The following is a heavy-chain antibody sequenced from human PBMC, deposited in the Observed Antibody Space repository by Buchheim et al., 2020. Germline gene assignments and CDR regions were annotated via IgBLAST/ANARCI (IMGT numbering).Heavy chain of an antibody. CDR1: GFDVSSNY. J-gene: IGHJ3*01. CDR3: ARDYPLMTADNHV. CDR2: LYSGGTT. Sequence: EVQLVETGGGLIQPGGSLRLSCAASGFDVSSNYMTWVRQAPGKGLEWVSVLYSGGTTYYADSVRGRFTVSRDDSQNTLFLQMNNLRAEDTAMYYCARDYPLMTADNHVWGQGT. D-gene: IGHD3-16*01. V-gene: IGHV3-53*02.